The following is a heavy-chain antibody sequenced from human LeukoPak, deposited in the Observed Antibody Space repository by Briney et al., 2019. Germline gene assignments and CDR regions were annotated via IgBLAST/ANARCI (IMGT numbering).Heavy chain of an antibody. CDR2: ISGSGGST. D-gene: IGHD3-10*01. J-gene: IGHJ3*02. V-gene: IGHV3-23*01. CDR1: GFTFSSYA. CDR3: AKGNTMVRRPKGAFDI. Sequence: GGSLRLSCAASGFTFSSYAMSWVRQAPGKLLERVSAISGSGGSTYYADSVKGRFTISRDNSKNTLYLQMNSLRAEDTAVYYRAKGNTMVRRPKGAFDIWGQGTMVTVSS.